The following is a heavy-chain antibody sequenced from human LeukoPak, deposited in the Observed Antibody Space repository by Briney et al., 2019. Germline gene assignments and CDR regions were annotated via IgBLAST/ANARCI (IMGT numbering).Heavy chain of an antibody. J-gene: IGHJ4*02. V-gene: IGHV3-7*05. D-gene: IGHD6-6*01. CDR3: ARCHSSSSGDY. CDR2: IQQGGSEK. Sequence: PGGSLRLSCAASGFTFSSYWISWVRQAPGKGLEWVANIQQGGSEKYYVDSVKGRFTISRDNAKNSLFLQMNSLRAEDTAVYYCARCHSSSSGDYWGQGTLVTVSS. CDR1: GFTFSSYW.